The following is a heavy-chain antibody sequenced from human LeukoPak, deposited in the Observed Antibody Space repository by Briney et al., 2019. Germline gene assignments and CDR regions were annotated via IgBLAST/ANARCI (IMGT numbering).Heavy chain of an antibody. CDR3: ARESGSYSYFDY. Sequence: GGSLRLSCAASGFTFSSYAMHWVRQAPGKGLEWVAVISYDGSNKYYADSVKGRFTISRDNSKNTLYLQMNSLGAEDTAVYYCARESGSYSYFDYWGQGTLVTVSS. J-gene: IGHJ4*02. CDR1: GFTFSSYA. V-gene: IGHV3-30-3*01. CDR2: ISYDGSNK. D-gene: IGHD1-26*01.